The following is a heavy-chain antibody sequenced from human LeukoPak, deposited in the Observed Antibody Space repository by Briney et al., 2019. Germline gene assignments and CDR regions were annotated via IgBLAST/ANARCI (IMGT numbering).Heavy chain of an antibody. CDR2: LYYSGST. CDR1: GGSISSYY. CDR3: AKDGSSWSFDY. J-gene: IGHJ4*02. D-gene: IGHD6-13*01. Sequence: PSETLSLTCTVSGGSISSYYWSWIRQPPGKGLEWIGYLYYSGSTYHNPSLNSRVTISVDTSKNQFSLKLSSVTAADTAVYYCAKDGSSWSFDYWGQGTLVTVSS. V-gene: IGHV4-59*01.